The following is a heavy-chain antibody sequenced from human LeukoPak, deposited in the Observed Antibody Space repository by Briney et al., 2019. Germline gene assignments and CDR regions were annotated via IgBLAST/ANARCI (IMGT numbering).Heavy chain of an antibody. Sequence: GASVKVSCKASEYTFTSYAMHWVRQAPGQRLEWMGWTNAGNGNTKYSQKFQGRVTITRDTSASTAYMELSSLRSEDTAVYYCARDLYNWNDDWFDPWGQGTLVTVSS. D-gene: IGHD1-20*01. CDR2: TNAGNGNT. V-gene: IGHV1-3*01. CDR3: ARDLYNWNDDWFDP. J-gene: IGHJ5*02. CDR1: EYTFTSYA.